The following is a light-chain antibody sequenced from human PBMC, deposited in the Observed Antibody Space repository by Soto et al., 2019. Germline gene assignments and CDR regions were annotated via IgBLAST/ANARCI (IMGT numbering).Light chain of an antibody. V-gene: IGLV1-44*01. CDR3: ATWDDSLNGVV. CDR1: SSNVGSNT. Sequence: QSVLTQSPSASGTPGQRVTISCSGSSSNVGSNTVNWYQQLPGTAPKLLIYGNNKRPSGVPDRFSGSKSGTSASLAISGLQSEDEADYYCATWDDSLNGVVFGGGTKVTVL. CDR2: GNN. J-gene: IGLJ3*02.